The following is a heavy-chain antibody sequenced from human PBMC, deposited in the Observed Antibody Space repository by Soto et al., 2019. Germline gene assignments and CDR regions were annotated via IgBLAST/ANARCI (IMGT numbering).Heavy chain of an antibody. V-gene: IGHV3-21*01. CDR3: ARGMITIFGVVAPDAPTDAFEI. CDR2: ISSSSSYI. D-gene: IGHD3-3*01. J-gene: IGHJ3*02. CDR1: GFTFSSYS. Sequence: GGSLRLSCAASGFTFSSYSMNWVRQAPGKGLEWVSSISSSSSYIYYADSVKGRFTISRDNAKNSLYLQMNSLRAEDTAVYYCARGMITIFGVVAPDAPTDAFEIWGQGTMVTVSS.